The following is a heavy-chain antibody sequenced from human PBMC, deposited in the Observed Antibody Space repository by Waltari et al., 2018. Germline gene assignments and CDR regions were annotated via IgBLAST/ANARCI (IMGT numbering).Heavy chain of an antibody. CDR3: ASHRPGGYGMDV. Sequence: EVQLVDSGGASVQPGGSLKMPCAGCGLAFSSYWMHWVRQVPGKGLVWVSAITSDGGRTRYADSVKGRFTISRDNAKNTLYLQMNSLRADDTAVYYCASHRPGGYGMDVWGHGTTVTVSS. D-gene: IGHD2-15*01. V-gene: IGHV3-74*01. J-gene: IGHJ6*02. CDR1: GLAFSSYW. CDR2: ITSDGGRT.